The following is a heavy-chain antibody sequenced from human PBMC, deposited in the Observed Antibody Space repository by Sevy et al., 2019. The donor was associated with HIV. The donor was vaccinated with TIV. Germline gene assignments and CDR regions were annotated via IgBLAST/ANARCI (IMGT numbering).Heavy chain of an antibody. Sequence: SGYLRLSCAASGFTFSNFAMGCVRQAPGKGLDWISVISGSGDYKYYADSVKGRFTISRDNSKNTLSLQMNGLRAEDTAIYYCAKKMGGGSGMAFLVDSWGQGTLVSVSS. V-gene: IGHV3-23*01. D-gene: IGHD6-13*01. CDR1: GFTFSNFA. J-gene: IGHJ4*02. CDR2: ISGSGDYK. CDR3: AKKMGGGSGMAFLVDS.